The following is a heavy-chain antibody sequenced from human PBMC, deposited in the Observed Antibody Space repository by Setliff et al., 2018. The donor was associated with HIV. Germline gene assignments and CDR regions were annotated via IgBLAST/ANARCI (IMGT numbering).Heavy chain of an antibody. V-gene: IGHV3-11*03. J-gene: IGHJ4*02. D-gene: IGHD3-22*01. Sequence: GGSLRLSCAASGFIFNDYYMNWIRQAPGKGLEWVSYISASSSYTSYADSVKGRFTISRDNAKNSLYLQMDTLRAEDTAVYYCATSNYYDLRGYYIRGHDYWGQGTLVTVSS. CDR2: ISASSSYT. CDR1: GFIFNDYY. CDR3: ATSNYYDLRGYYIRGHDY.